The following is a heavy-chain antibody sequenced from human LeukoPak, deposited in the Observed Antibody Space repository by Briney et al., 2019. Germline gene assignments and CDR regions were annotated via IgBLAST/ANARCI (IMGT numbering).Heavy chain of an antibody. CDR1: GLTFWNYA. CDR2: IINTGTAT. CDR3: VKDRAYLRRGFDD. Sequence: PGGSLRLSCAASGLTFWNYAVGWVRQAPGKGPEWISSIINTGTATYYADSVKGRFTISRDNSMNTLYLQMNTLRVEDTALYYCVKDRAYLRRGFDDWGQGTLVTVSS. J-gene: IGHJ4*02. V-gene: IGHV3-23*01. D-gene: IGHD2-21*01.